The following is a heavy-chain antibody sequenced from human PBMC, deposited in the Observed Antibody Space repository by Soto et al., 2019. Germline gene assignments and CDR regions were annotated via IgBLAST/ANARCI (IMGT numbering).Heavy chain of an antibody. CDR1: GGSISSGGYY. CDR2: IYYSGTT. D-gene: IGHD6-19*01. J-gene: IGHJ4*02. Sequence: QVQLQESGPGLVKPSQTLSLTCTVSGGSISSGGYYWSWIRQHPGKGLEWIGYIYYSGTTYYNPSLKNRVTISVDTSKNQFSLKLSSVTAADTAVYYCAREESSGWYYFDYWGQGTLVTVSS. CDR3: AREESSGWYYFDY. V-gene: IGHV4-31*03.